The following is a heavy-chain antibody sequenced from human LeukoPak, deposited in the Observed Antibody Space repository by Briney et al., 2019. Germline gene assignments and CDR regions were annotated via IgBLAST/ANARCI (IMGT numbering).Heavy chain of an antibody. CDR3: AKGYCSGTSCYSGLD. Sequence: GGSLRLSCAASGFIFSSYGMHWVRQAPDKGLEWVAFIRYDGSNKYYADSVKGRFTISRDNSKNTLSLQMSSLRPEDTAVYYCAKGYCSGTSCYSGLDWGQGTLVTVSS. CDR2: IRYDGSNK. D-gene: IGHD2-2*01. V-gene: IGHV3-30*02. J-gene: IGHJ4*02. CDR1: GFIFSSYG.